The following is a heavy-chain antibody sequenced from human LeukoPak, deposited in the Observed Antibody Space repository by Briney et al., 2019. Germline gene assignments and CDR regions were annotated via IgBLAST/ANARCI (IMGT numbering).Heavy chain of an antibody. V-gene: IGHV1-69*05. CDR1: GCTFSSYA. CDR2: ISSIFGTT. CDR3: ARDPTKAAAGPTDFFN. J-gene: IGHJ4*02. D-gene: IGHD6-13*01. Sequence: GGSVKVSCEASGCTFSSYAISWVRQAPGKGLEWMGGISSIFGTTNYAQTVQGRVTITRDKSTSTPYMEMSSLRSEDTAVYYCARDPTKAAAGPTDFFNWGQRTLVTVSS.